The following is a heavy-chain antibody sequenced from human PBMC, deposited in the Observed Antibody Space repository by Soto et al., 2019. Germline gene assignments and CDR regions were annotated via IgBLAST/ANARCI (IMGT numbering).Heavy chain of an antibody. CDR2: ISSSSSII. Sequence: GGSLRLSCAASGFTFSSYSMNWVRQAPGKGLEWVSCISSSSSIIYYADSVRGRFTISRDNAKNSLYLQMTSLRAEDTAVYYCARKSIVATTYYNYYFYMDVWGKGTTVTVSS. D-gene: IGHD5-12*01. V-gene: IGHV3-48*01. CDR3: ARKSIVATTYYNYYFYMDV. CDR1: GFTFSSYS. J-gene: IGHJ6*03.